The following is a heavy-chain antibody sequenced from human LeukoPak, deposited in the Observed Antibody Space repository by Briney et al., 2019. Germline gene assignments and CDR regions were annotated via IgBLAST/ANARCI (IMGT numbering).Heavy chain of an antibody. Sequence: ASVKVSCKASGYTFTSYGISWVRQAPGQGHEWMGWISAYNGNTNYAQKLQGRVTMTTDTSTSTAYMELRSLRSDDTAVYYCARGGDSSGYYSGDDYWGQGTLVTVSS. J-gene: IGHJ4*02. CDR1: GYTFTSYG. D-gene: IGHD3-22*01. V-gene: IGHV1-18*01. CDR2: ISAYNGNT. CDR3: ARGGDSSGYYSGDDY.